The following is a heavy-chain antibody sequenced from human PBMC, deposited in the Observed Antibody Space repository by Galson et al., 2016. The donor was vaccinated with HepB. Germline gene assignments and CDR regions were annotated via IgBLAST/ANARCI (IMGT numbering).Heavy chain of an antibody. CDR1: GYTFTGYY. CDR3: ARDGLSLWFGDEGNWFDP. J-gene: IGHJ5*02. V-gene: IGHV1-2*02. Sequence: SVKVSCKASGYTFTGYYLHWVRQAPGQGLEWMGWLNPNSGGTNYAQKFQGRVTMTRDTSISTAYMELSRLRSDDTALYYCARDGLSLWFGDEGNWFDPWGQGTLVTVSS. CDR2: LNPNSGGT. D-gene: IGHD3-10*01.